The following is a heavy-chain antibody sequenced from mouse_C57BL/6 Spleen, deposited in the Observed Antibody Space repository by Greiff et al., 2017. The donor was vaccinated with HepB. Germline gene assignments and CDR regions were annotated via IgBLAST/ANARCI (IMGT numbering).Heavy chain of an antibody. CDR3: ARGATVVRSYFDY. CDR1: GYTFTSYW. V-gene: IGHV1-69*01. Sequence: QVHVKQPGAELVMPGASVKLSCKASGYTFTSYWMHWVKQRPGQGLEWIGEIDPSDSYTNYNQKFKGKSTLTVDKSSSTAYMQLSSLTSEDSAVYYCARGATVVRSYFDYWGQGTTLTVSS. D-gene: IGHD1-1*01. J-gene: IGHJ2*01. CDR2: IDPSDSYT.